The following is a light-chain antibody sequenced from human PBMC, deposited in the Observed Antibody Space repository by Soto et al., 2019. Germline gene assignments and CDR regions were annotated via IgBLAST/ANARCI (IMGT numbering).Light chain of an antibody. CDR3: QQYNSYSQNT. V-gene: IGKV1-5*01. CDR1: QSISSW. CDR2: DAS. J-gene: IGKJ2*01. Sequence: DIQMTQSPSTLSASVGDRVTITCRASQSISSWLAWYQQKPGKAPKLLIYDASSLESGVPSRFSGSGSGTELTLTISSLQPDYFATYYCQQYNSYSQNTFGQGTKLEIK.